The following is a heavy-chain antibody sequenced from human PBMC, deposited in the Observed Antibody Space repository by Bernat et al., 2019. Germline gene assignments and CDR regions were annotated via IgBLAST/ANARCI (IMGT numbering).Heavy chain of an antibody. J-gene: IGHJ4*02. CDR3: AKVGNNWNPIF. V-gene: IGHV3-30*18. Sequence: LVESGGGVVQPGRSLRLSCAASGFTFSSYGMHWVRQAPGKGLEWVAVISYDGSNKYYADSVKGRFTISRDNSKNTLYLQMNSLRAEDTAVYYCAKVGNNWNPIFWGQGTLVTVSS. D-gene: IGHD1-20*01. CDR2: ISYDGSNK. CDR1: GFTFSSYG.